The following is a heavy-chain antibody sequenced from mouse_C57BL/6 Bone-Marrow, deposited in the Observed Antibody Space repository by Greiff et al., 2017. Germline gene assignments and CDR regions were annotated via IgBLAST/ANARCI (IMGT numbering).Heavy chain of an antibody. CDR3: ARQKTPFDV. CDR1: GFTFSDYY. Sequence: DVMLVESGGGLVQPGGSLKLSCAASGFTFSDYYMYWVRQTPEKRLEWVAYISNGGGSTYYPDTVKGRFTISRDNAKNTLYLQMSRLKSEDTAMYYCARQKTPFDVWGTGTTVTVSS. J-gene: IGHJ1*03. V-gene: IGHV5-12*01. CDR2: ISNGGGST.